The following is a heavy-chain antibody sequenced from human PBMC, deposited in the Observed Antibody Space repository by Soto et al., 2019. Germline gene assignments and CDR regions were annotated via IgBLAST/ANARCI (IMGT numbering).Heavy chain of an antibody. J-gene: IGHJ6*02. CDR1: GCTFSSYA. Sequence: SVKVSCKASGCTFSSYAISWVRQAPGQGLEWMGGIIPIFGTANYAQKFQGRVTITADESTSTAYMELSSLRSEDTAVYYCARARITMVRGDNYYYYGMDVWGQGTTVTVSS. CDR2: IIPIFGTA. V-gene: IGHV1-69*13. D-gene: IGHD3-10*01. CDR3: ARARITMVRGDNYYYYGMDV.